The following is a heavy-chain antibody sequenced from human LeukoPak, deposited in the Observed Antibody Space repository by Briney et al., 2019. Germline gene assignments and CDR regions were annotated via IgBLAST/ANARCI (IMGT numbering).Heavy chain of an antibody. D-gene: IGHD4-17*01. Sequence: SQTLSLTCAISGDSVSSNSAAWNWIRQSPSRGLEWLGRTYYRSKWYNDYAVSVKSRITINPDTSKNQFSLQLNSVTPEDTAVYYCARAQFETTYGEGGLDYWGQGTLVTVSS. V-gene: IGHV6-1*01. CDR2: TYYRSKWYN. CDR1: GDSVSSNSAA. CDR3: ARAQFETTYGEGGLDY. J-gene: IGHJ4*02.